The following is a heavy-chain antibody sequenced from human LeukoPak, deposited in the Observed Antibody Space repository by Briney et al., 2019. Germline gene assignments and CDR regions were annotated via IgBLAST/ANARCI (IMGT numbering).Heavy chain of an antibody. V-gene: IGHV1-2*02. J-gene: IGHJ4*02. CDR1: GYTFTNYY. CDR3: ARSMGDHGDY. D-gene: IGHD2-21*02. CDR2: INPNSCGT. Sequence: ASVKVSCKASGYTFTNYYMHWVRQAPGQGLEWMGWINPNSCGTNYAQKFQGRVNMTRDTSISTAYMELSRLRSDDTAVYYCARSMGDHGDYWGQGTLVTVSS.